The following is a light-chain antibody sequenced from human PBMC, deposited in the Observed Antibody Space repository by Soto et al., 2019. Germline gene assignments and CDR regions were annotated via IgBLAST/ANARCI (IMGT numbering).Light chain of an antibody. CDR2: KAS. CDR1: QSISDW. V-gene: IGKV1-5*03. J-gene: IGKJ2*01. Sequence: DIPMAQSPSTLSASVGDRVTLACRASQSISDWLAWYQRKPGKAPKLLIYKASSLESGVPSRFTGRGSGTEFTLTISSLQPDDFATYYCQQYSSYSPTFGQGTKLEIK. CDR3: QQYSSYSPT.